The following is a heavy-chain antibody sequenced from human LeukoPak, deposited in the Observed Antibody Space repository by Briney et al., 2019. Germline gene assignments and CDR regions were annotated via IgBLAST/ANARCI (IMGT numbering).Heavy chain of an antibody. J-gene: IGHJ4*02. V-gene: IGHV4-34*01. Sequence: PSETLSLTCTVYGGSFSGYYWSWIRQPPGRGLEWIGEINHSGSINYNPSLKSRVTISVDTSKNQFSLKLSSVTAADTAVYYCARAHYDSSGYYDRLYWGQGTLVTVSS. D-gene: IGHD3-22*01. CDR1: GGSFSGYY. CDR3: ARAHYDSSGYYDRLY. CDR2: INHSGSI.